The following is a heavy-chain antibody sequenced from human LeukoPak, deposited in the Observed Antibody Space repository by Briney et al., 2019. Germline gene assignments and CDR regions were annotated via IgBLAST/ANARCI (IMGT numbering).Heavy chain of an antibody. CDR1: GFTFSSYG. J-gene: IGHJ4*02. Sequence: GGSPRLSCAASGFTFSSYGMSWVRQAPGKGLEWVSAISGSGGSTYYADSVKGRFTISRDNSKNTLYLQMNSLRAEDTAVYYCATGLYSGSYSGFDYWGQGTLVTVSS. V-gene: IGHV3-23*01. CDR2: ISGSGGST. CDR3: ATGLYSGSYSGFDY. D-gene: IGHD1-26*01.